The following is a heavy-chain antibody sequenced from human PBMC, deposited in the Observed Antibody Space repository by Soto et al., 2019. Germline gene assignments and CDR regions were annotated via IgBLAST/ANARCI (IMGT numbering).Heavy chain of an antibody. D-gene: IGHD5-18*01. Sequence: SETLSLTCTVSGGSVSSGSYYWSWIRQPPGKGLEWIGYIYYSGSTNYNPSLNSRVTISVDTSKNQFSLKLSSVTAADTAVYYCARGRQLWSTYYFDYWGQGTLVTVSS. V-gene: IGHV4-61*01. CDR1: GGSVSSGSYY. J-gene: IGHJ4*02. CDR2: IYYSGST. CDR3: ARGRQLWSTYYFDY.